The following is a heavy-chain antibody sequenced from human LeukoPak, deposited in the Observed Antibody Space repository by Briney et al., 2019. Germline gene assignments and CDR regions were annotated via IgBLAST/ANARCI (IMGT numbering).Heavy chain of an antibody. CDR3: ARAYTAIVLDY. CDR2: MNPNSGNT. V-gene: IGHV1-8*01. Sequence: ASVKVSCKASGYTFTSYDINWVRQATGQGVEWMGWMNPNSGNTGYAQKCQGRVTMTRNTSISTPYMELSSLRSEDTAVYYCARAYTAIVLDYWGQGTLVTVSS. CDR1: GYTFTSYD. J-gene: IGHJ4*02. D-gene: IGHD5-18*01.